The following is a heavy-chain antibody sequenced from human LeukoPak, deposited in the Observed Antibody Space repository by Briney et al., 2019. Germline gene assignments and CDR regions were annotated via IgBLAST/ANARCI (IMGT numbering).Heavy chain of an antibody. V-gene: IGHV3-74*01. CDR3: ARDNGDYGET. Sequence: GGSLRLSCAGSGFTFSSYWMHWVRQAPGKGLVWVSRISTDASSTTYADSVKGRFTISRDNAKGTLYLQMSSLRAEDTAVYYCARDNGDYGETWGQGTLVTVSS. CDR1: GFTFSSYW. D-gene: IGHD4-17*01. CDR2: ISTDASST. J-gene: IGHJ5*02.